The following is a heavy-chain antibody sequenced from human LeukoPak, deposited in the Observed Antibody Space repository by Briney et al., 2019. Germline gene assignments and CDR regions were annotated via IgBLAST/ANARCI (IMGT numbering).Heavy chain of an antibody. CDR1: GFTFSNAW. CDR3: TTDGDCGGDCYIGY. J-gene: IGHJ4*02. CDR2: IKSKTDGGTT. D-gene: IGHD2-21*02. V-gene: IGHV3-15*01. Sequence: GGSLRLSCAASGFTFSNAWMSWVRQAPGKGLEWVGRIKSKTDGGTTDYAAPVKGRFTISRDDSKNTLYLQMNSLKTEDTAVYYCTTDGDCGGDCYIGYWGQGTLVTVSS.